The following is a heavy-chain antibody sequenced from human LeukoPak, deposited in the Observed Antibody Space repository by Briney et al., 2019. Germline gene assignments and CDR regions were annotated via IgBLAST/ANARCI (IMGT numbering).Heavy chain of an antibody. CDR1: GGSISSSSYY. CDR3: ARKYGVRGVIHAEIDY. V-gene: IGHV4-39*01. CDR2: IYYSGST. J-gene: IGHJ4*02. Sequence: ASETLSLTCTVSGGSISSSSYYWGWIRQPPGKGLEWIGSIYYSGSTYYNPSLKSRVTISVDTSKNQFSLKLSSVTAADTAVYYCARKYGVRGVIHAEIDYWGQGTLVTVSS. D-gene: IGHD3-10*01.